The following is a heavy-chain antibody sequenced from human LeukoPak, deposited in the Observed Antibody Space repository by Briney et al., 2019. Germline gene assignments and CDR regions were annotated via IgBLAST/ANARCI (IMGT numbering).Heavy chain of an antibody. CDR3: AREYNPSLDFWSGYYYYYYGMDV. J-gene: IGHJ6*02. V-gene: IGHV3-21*01. D-gene: IGHD3-3*01. CDR2: ISSSSSYI. Sequence: PGGSLRLSCAASGFTFSSYSMNWVRRAPGKGLEWVSSISSSSSYIYYADSVKGRFTISRDNAKNSLYLQMNSLRAEDTAVYYCAREYNPSLDFWSGYYYYYYGMDVWGQGTTVTVSS. CDR1: GFTFSSYS.